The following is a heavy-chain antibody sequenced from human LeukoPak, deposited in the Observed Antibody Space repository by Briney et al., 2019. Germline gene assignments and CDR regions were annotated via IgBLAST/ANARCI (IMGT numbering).Heavy chain of an antibody. CDR2: ISYDGSNK. J-gene: IGHJ6*04. CDR3: ARAPWWNGMDV. CDR1: GFTFSSYG. V-gene: IGHV3-30*03. Sequence: QPGRSLRLSCAASGFTFSSYGMHWVRQAPGKGLEWVAVISYDGSNKYYADSVKGRFTISRDNAKSSLYLQMNSLRADDAAVYYCARAPWWNGMDVWGKGTTVTVSS. D-gene: IGHD2-15*01.